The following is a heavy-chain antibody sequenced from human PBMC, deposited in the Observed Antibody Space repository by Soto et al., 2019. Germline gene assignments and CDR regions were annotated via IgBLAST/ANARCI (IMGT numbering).Heavy chain of an antibody. CDR1: GFTFSDYA. Sequence: PGGSLRLSCAASGFTFSDYAMTWVRQAPGRGLEWVSSISASGVTPYYADSVKGRFTVSRDNSKNTLYLQMNSLSTEDTAVYYYAKPYDGSGYIHFDYWGQGILVTVSS. CDR3: AKPYDGSGYIHFDY. D-gene: IGHD3-22*01. J-gene: IGHJ4*02. V-gene: IGHV3-23*01. CDR2: ISASGVTP.